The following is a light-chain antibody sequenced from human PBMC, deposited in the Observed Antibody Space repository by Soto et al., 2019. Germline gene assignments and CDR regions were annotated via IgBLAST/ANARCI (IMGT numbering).Light chain of an antibody. Sequence: EIVLTQSPATLSLSPGERATLSCRGSQSVSSSYLAWYQQKPGQAPRLLIYGASSRATGIPDRFSGSGSGTDFTLTISRLEPEDFAVYYCQQYGSSPRISFGQGTKVDI. CDR2: GAS. CDR3: QQYGSSPRIS. V-gene: IGKV3-20*01. J-gene: IGKJ1*01. CDR1: QSVSSSY.